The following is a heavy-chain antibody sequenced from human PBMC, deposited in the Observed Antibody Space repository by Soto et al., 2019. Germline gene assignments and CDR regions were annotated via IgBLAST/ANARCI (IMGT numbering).Heavy chain of an antibody. CDR1: GFTFSSYS. D-gene: IGHD1-26*01. CDR3: ARGGRSGSYVGY. V-gene: IGHV3-21*01. Sequence: GGSLRLSCATSGFTFSSYSMIWVRQAPGKGLEWVSLISISSNFIYYADSVKGRFIISRDNAKNSLYLQMNGLGADDTAVYYCARGGRSGSYVGYWGLGTLVTVPQ. J-gene: IGHJ4*02. CDR2: ISISSNFI.